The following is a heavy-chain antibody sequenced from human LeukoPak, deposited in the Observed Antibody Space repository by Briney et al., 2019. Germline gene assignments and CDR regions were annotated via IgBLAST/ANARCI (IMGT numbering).Heavy chain of an antibody. CDR3: ARGMVRGVISYYYFDY. V-gene: IGHV1-2*04. D-gene: IGHD3-10*01. CDR2: INPNSGGT. J-gene: IGHJ4*02. Sequence: ASVKVSCKASGYTFTGYYMHWVRQAPGQGLEWMGWINPNSGGTNYAQKFQGWVTMTRDTSISTAYMELSRLRSDVTAVYYCARGMVRGVISYYYFDYWGQGTLVTVSS. CDR1: GYTFTGYY.